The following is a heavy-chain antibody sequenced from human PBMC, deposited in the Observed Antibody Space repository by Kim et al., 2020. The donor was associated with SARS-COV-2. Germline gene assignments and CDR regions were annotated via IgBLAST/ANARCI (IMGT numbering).Heavy chain of an antibody. D-gene: IGHD6-25*01. Sequence: SVKVSCKASGDTFDNYGITWVRQAPGQGLEWMADIIPIFNTAHYADDFQGRVTVTADASTTTVFMEISSLKSEDTAVYYCARTQDGYNSYSLDVWGQGTTVTVSS. J-gene: IGHJ6*02. CDR1: GDTFDNYG. V-gene: IGHV1-69*13. CDR2: IIPIFNTA. CDR3: ARTQDGYNSYSLDV.